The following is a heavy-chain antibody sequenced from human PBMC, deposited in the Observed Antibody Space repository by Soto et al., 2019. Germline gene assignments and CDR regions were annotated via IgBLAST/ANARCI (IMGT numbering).Heavy chain of an antibody. CDR3: ARDGPQWLVSYYYYGMDV. V-gene: IGHV3-30*03. Sequence: PGGSLRLSCAASGFTFSSYGMHWVRQTPGKGLEWVAVISYDGSNKYYADSVKGRFTISRDNSKNTLYLQMNSLRAEDTAVYYCARDGPQWLVSYYYYGMDVWGQGTTVTVSS. D-gene: IGHD6-19*01. CDR2: ISYDGSNK. J-gene: IGHJ6*02. CDR1: GFTFSSYG.